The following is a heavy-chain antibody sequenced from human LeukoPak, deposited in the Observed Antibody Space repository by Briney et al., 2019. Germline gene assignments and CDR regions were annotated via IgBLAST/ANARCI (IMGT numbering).Heavy chain of an antibody. CDR1: GFTFSSYS. D-gene: IGHD1-1*01. J-gene: IGHJ4*02. V-gene: IGHV3-21*01. CDR2: ISSSSSYI. Sequence: GGSLRLSCAASGFTFSSYSMNWVRQAPGKGLEWVSSISSSSSYIYYADSVKGRFTISRDNAKNSLYLQMNSLRAEDTAVYCCARFLGTTVDYWGQGTLVTVSS. CDR3: ARFLGTTVDY.